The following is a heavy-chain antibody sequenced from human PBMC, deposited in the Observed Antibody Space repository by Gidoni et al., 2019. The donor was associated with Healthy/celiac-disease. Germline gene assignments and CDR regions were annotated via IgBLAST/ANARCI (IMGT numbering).Heavy chain of an antibody. CDR3: ARPLSPRGGYSSSWYYY. CDR2: ISSSSSYI. Sequence: EVQLVESGGGLVKPGGSLRLSCAASGFTFSSYSMNWLRQAPGKGLKWVSSISSSSSYIYYADSVKGRFTISRDNAKNSLYLQMNSLRAEDTAVYYCARPLSPRGGYSSSWYYYWGQGTLVTVSS. V-gene: IGHV3-21*01. CDR1: GFTFSSYS. J-gene: IGHJ4*02. D-gene: IGHD6-13*01.